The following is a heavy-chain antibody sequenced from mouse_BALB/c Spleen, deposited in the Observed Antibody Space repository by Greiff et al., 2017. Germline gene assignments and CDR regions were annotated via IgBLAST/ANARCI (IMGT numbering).Heavy chain of an antibody. J-gene: IGHJ4*01. CDR2: IYPGDGDT. CDR1: GYTFTSYW. CDR3: AREEDGYYGGYAMDY. Sequence: QVQLQQSGAELARPGASVKLSCKASGYTFTSYWMQWVKQRPGQGLEWIGAIYPGDGDTRYTQKFKGKATLTADKSSSTAYMQLSSLASEDSAVYYCAREEDGYYGGYAMDYWGQGTSVTVSS. V-gene: IGHV1-87*01. D-gene: IGHD2-3*01.